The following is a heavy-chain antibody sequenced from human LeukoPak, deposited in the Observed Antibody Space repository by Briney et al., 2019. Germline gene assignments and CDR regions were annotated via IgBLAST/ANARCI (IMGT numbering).Heavy chain of an antibody. CDR3: ARARYSSGWRDFDY. CDR1: AFTFSRYA. J-gene: IGHJ4*02. Sequence: PGGSLRLSCAASAFTFSRYAMHWVRQAPGKGLEWVAVISYDGSNKYYADSVKGRFTIFRDNSKNTLYLQMNSLRAEDTAVYYCARARYSSGWRDFDYWGQGTLVTVSS. D-gene: IGHD6-19*01. V-gene: IGHV3-30*04. CDR2: ISYDGSNK.